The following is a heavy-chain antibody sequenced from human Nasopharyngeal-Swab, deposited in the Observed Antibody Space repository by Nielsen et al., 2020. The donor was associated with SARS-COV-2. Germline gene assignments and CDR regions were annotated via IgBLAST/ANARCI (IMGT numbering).Heavy chain of an antibody. Sequence: GESLKISCAASGFTFNNAWMSRLRQAPGKGLEWVGRIYSKTDGGTTDYAAPVKDRFTISRDDSKNTLYLQMNSLKTEDTAVYYCARDWATGINYWGQGTLVTVSS. V-gene: IGHV3-15*01. D-gene: IGHD6-13*01. CDR1: GFTFNNAW. J-gene: IGHJ4*02. CDR3: ARDWATGINY. CDR2: IYSKTDGGTT.